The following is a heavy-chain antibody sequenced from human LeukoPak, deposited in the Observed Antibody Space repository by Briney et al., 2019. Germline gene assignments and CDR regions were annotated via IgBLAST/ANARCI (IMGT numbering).Heavy chain of an antibody. J-gene: IGHJ6*03. V-gene: IGHV4-59*01. CDR1: GGSISSYY. Sequence: SETLSLTCTVSGGSISSYYWSWVRQPPGRGLEWIGYIYYSGYTNYNPSLKSRVTISVDTSKNQFSLKLSSVTAADTAVYYCARTTTVRGTYYMDVWGKGTTVTISS. D-gene: IGHD3-10*01. CDR2: IYYSGYT. CDR3: ARTTTVRGTYYMDV.